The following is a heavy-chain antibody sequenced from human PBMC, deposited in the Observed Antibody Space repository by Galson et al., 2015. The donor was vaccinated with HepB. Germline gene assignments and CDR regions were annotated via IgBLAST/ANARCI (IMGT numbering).Heavy chain of an antibody. D-gene: IGHD2-21*01. CDR3: AGGLGDFDI. CDR1: GFTVSSNY. CDR2: IHADGYT. Sequence: SLRLSCAASGFTVSSNYMSWVRQAPGKGLEWGSVIHADGYTYHRDSVRGRFTISRDNSNNALFLQMNRLRAEDTAVYYCAGGLGDFDIWGQGTMVTVSS. J-gene: IGHJ3*02. V-gene: IGHV3-53*01.